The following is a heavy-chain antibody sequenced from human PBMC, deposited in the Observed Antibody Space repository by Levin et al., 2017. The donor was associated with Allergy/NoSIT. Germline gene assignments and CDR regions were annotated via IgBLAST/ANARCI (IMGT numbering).Heavy chain of an antibody. D-gene: IGHD3-10*01. J-gene: IGHJ3*02. V-gene: IGHV3-13*04. CDR1: GFTFSSYD. Sequence: GESLKISCAASGFTFSSYDMHWVRQATGKGLEWVSAIGTAGDTYYPGSVKGRFTISRENAKKSLYLQMNSLRAGDTAVYYCARAKLLWFGELSIDAFDIWGQGTMVTVSS. CDR2: IGTAGDT. CDR3: ARAKLLWFGELSIDAFDI.